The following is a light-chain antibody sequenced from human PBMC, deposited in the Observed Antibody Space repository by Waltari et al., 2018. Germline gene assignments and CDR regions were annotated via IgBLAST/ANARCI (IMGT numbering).Light chain of an antibody. Sequence: QSVLTQPPSVSAAPGQRVTISCSGGSSNIGNNYVSWYQQFPGTAPKLLIYENNERPSGIPGGFSGSKSGTSATLDITGLQAGDEADYYCGTWDSSLSGAVFGGGTHLTVL. J-gene: IGLJ7*01. V-gene: IGLV1-51*02. CDR3: GTWDSSLSGAV. CDR1: SSNIGNNY. CDR2: ENN.